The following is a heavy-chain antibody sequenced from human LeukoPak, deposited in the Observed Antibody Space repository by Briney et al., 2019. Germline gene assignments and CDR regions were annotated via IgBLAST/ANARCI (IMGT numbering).Heavy chain of an antibody. V-gene: IGHV1-18*01. CDR1: GYTFTSYG. CDR2: ISAYNGDT. CDR3: ARDCDRSGYYCY. J-gene: IGHJ4*02. Sequence: ASVKVSCKASGYTFTSYGLSWVRQAPGQGLEWIGWISAYNGDTNYAQKLQGRVTMTTDTSTSTAYMELRSLRSDDTAVYYCARDCDRSGYYCYWGQGTLVTVSS. D-gene: IGHD3-22*01.